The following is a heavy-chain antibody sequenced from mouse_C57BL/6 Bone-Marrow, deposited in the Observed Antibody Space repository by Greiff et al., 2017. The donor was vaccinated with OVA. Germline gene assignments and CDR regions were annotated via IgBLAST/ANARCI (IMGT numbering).Heavy chain of an antibody. J-gene: IGHJ3*01. V-gene: IGHV1-74*01. Sequence: VQLQQPGAELVKPGASVKVSCKASGYTFTSYWMHWVKQRPGQGLEWIGRIHPSDSDTNYNQKFKGKATLTADKSSSTAYMQFSSLTSEDSAIYYCARYTLYQAWFAYWGQGTLVTVSA. CDR3: ARYTLYQAWFAY. CDR1: GYTFTSYW. CDR2: IHPSDSDT.